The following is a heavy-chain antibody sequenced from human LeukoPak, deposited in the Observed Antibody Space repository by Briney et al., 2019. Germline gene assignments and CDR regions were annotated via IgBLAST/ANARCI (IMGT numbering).Heavy chain of an antibody. CDR1: GFTFSSYA. Sequence: GGSLRLSCAASGFTFSSYAMHWVRQAPGKGLEWVAVISYDGSNKYYADSVKGRFTISRDNSKNTLYLQMNSLRAEDTAVYYCARDRLYSGTYGVPEYWGQGTLVTVSS. D-gene: IGHD1-26*01. J-gene: IGHJ4*02. CDR2: ISYDGSNK. CDR3: ARDRLYSGTYGVPEY. V-gene: IGHV3-30-3*01.